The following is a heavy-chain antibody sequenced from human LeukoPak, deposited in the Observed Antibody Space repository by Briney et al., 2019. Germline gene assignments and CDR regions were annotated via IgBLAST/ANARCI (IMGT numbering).Heavy chain of an antibody. J-gene: IGHJ6*03. V-gene: IGHV1-69*05. CDR2: IIPIFGTA. D-gene: IGHD3-10*01. Sequence: SVKVSCKASGGTFSSYAISWVRQAPGQGLEWMGGIIPIFGTANYAQKFQGRVTITTDESTSTAYMELSSLRPEDTAVYYCTYGSGGMYYYYYYMDVWGKGTTVTVSS. CDR3: TYGSGGMYYYYYYMDV. CDR1: GGTFSSYA.